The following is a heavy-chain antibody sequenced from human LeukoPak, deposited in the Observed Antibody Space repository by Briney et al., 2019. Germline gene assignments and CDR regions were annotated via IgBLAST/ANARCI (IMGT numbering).Heavy chain of an antibody. Sequence: GSLRLSCAASGFTFSSYAMSWVRQAPGKGLEWVPAISGSGGYTYYADSVKGRFTLSRDSSKNTLYLQMNSLRAEDTAIYYCAKCFGSSSSLFSDYWGQGTLVTVSS. CDR2: ISGSGGYT. V-gene: IGHV3-23*01. J-gene: IGHJ4*02. CDR1: GFTFSSYA. D-gene: IGHD6-6*01. CDR3: AKCFGSSSSLFSDY.